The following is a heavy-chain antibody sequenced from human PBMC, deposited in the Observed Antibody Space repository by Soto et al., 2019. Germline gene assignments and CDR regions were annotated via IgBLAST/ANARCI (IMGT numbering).Heavy chain of an antibody. J-gene: IGHJ6*02. CDR3: EREPLAVGYYYAMDV. V-gene: IGHV3-49*04. D-gene: IGHD6-19*01. Sequence: GGSLRLSCNCSGFRFSEHAMTWVRQAPGKGLEWVGFIRNTPYGGTTDYAASVRGRFTISRDNSKNTLYLQMNSLRAEDTAVYYCEREPLAVGYYYAMDVWGQGTTVTVSS. CDR2: IRNTPYGGTT. CDR1: GFRFSEHA.